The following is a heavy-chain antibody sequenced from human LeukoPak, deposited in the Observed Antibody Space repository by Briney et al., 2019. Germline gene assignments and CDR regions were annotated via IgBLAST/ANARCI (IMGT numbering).Heavy chain of an antibody. CDR1: GYSISSDYY. Sequence: PSETLSLTCTVSGYSISSDYYWGWIRQPPGKGLEWIGSIHHSGSTYYNPSLKSRVTIFVDTSKNQFSLKLSSVTAADTAVYYCGRDRRGTYYYDSSGYYSDYWGQGTLVTVSS. CDR2: IHHSGST. J-gene: IGHJ4*02. V-gene: IGHV4-38-2*02. D-gene: IGHD3-22*01. CDR3: GRDRRGTYYYDSSGYYSDY.